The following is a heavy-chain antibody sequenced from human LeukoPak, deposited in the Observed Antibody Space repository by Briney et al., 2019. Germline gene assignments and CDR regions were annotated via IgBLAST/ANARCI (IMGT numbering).Heavy chain of an antibody. D-gene: IGHD5-24*01. J-gene: IGHJ6*02. CDR3: ASVYKHGMDV. V-gene: IGHV1-46*01. CDR2: INPSGGST. CDR1: GYTLTSYY. Sequence: GASVKVSCKASGYTLTSYYLHWVRQAPGLGLEWMAIINPSGGSTSHAQKFQGRATMTRDTSASTVYMELSSLRSEDTAVYYCASVYKHGMDVWGQGTTVTVSS.